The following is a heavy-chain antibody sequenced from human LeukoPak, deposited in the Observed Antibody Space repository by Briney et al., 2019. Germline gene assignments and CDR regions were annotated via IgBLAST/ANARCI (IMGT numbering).Heavy chain of an antibody. CDR1: GGTLSSYV. Sequence: SVKVSCKASGGTLSSYVISWVRQAPGQGLEWMGRIIPILGIANYAQKFQGRVTITADESTSTAYMELSSLRSEDTAVYYCARGVEYSSSWSDYWGQGTLVTVSS. CDR3: ARGVEYSSSWSDY. V-gene: IGHV1-69*04. D-gene: IGHD6-6*01. J-gene: IGHJ4*02. CDR2: IIPILGIA.